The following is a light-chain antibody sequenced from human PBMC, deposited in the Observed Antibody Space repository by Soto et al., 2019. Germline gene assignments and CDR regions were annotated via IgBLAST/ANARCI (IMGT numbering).Light chain of an antibody. Sequence: QSALTQPASVSGSPGQSITISCTGTSSDVGNYNLVSWYQQHPGKAPKLMIYEGSTRPSGVSNRFSGSKSGNTASLTISGLQAEDEADYYCCSYGGNTVVFGGGTKLTVL. V-gene: IGLV2-23*01. J-gene: IGLJ2*01. CDR2: EGS. CDR1: SSDVGNYNL. CDR3: CSYGGNTVV.